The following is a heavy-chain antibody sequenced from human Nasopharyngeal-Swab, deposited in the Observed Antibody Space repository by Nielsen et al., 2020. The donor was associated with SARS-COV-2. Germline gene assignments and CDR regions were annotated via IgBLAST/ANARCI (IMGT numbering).Heavy chain of an antibody. D-gene: IGHD5-24*01. J-gene: IGHJ3*02. Sequence: SETLSLTCSVSGGSISSSYWSWVRQPPGKGLEWIGYIFYTGNTQYNPSLKSRVTISVDASKNQLSLILTSVTAADTAMYYCARPRGDCYNFDAFDIWGRGTMVTVSS. CDR2: IFYTGNT. V-gene: IGHV4-59*01. CDR3: ARPRGDCYNFDAFDI. CDR1: GGSISSSY.